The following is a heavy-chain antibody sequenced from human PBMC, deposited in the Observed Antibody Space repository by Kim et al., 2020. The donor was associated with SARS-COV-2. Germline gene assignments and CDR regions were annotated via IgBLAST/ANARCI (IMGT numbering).Heavy chain of an antibody. CDR2: ISSSSSYI. CDR1: GFTFSSYS. Sequence: GGSLRLSCAASGFTFSSYSMNWVRQAPGKGLEWVSSISSSSSYIYYADSVKGRFTISRDNAKNSLYLQMNSLRAEDTAVYYCARELVVVVAATPNWFDPWGQGTLVTVSS. D-gene: IGHD2-15*01. J-gene: IGHJ5*02. V-gene: IGHV3-21*01. CDR3: ARELVVVVAATPNWFDP.